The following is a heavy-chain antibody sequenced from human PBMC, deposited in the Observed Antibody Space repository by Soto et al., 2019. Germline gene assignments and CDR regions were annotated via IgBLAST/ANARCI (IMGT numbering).Heavy chain of an antibody. J-gene: IGHJ6*02. D-gene: IGHD1-1*01. CDR2: LSGSGGST. CDR3: AKQQGPGTPYYYAMDV. CDR1: GFNFSSYA. Sequence: EVQLLEAGGGLVQPGVSQRLSCAASGFNFSSYAMTWVRQAPGKGLEWVSTLSGSGGSTYYAASVKGRFTISRDNSKDTLYLEMNSLRGEDTAVYFCAKQQGPGTPYYYAMDVWGQGTAGTVSS. V-gene: IGHV3-23*01.